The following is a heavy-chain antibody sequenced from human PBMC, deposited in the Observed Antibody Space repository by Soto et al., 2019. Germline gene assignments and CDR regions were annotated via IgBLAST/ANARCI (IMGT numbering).Heavy chain of an antibody. CDR2: INSDGSST. V-gene: IGHV3-74*01. D-gene: IGHD3-10*01. CDR1: GFTFSSYW. J-gene: IGHJ4*02. Sequence: GGSLRLSCAASGFTFSSYWMHWVRQAPGKGLVWVSRINSDGSSTSYADSVKGRFTISRDNAKNTLYLQMNSLRAEDTAVYYCARGVGITMVRGALDYWGQGTLVTVSS. CDR3: ARGVGITMVRGALDY.